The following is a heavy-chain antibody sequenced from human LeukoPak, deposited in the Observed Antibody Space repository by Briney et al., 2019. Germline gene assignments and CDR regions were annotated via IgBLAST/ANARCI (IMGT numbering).Heavy chain of an antibody. D-gene: IGHD3-22*01. CDR1: GGSISSGDYY. CDR2: IYYSGST. J-gene: IGHJ3*02. CDR3: ASDTYYYDSSHTFDI. V-gene: IGHV4-30-4*01. Sequence: SETLSLTCTVSGGSISSGDYYWSWIRQPPGKGLEWIGYIYYSGSTYYNPSLKSRVTISVDTSKNQFSLKLSSVTAADTAVYYCASDTYYYDSSHTFDIWGQGTMVTVSS.